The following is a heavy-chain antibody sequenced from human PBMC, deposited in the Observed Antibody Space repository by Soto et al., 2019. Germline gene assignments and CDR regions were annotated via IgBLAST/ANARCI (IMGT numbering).Heavy chain of an antibody. Sequence: ASVKVSCKASGYTFTGYYMHWARQAPGQGLEWMGWINPNSGGTNYAQKFQGRVTMTRDTSISTAYMELSRLRSDDTAVYYCARPYSSGYSNWFDPWGQGTLVTVSS. J-gene: IGHJ5*02. D-gene: IGHD3-22*01. V-gene: IGHV1-2*02. CDR3: ARPYSSGYSNWFDP. CDR2: INPNSGGT. CDR1: GYTFTGYY.